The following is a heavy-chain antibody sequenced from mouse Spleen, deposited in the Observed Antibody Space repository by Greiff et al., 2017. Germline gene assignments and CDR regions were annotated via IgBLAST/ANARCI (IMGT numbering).Heavy chain of an antibody. CDR1: GFSLTNYA. V-gene: IGHV2-4-1*01. CDR2: IWSDGST. J-gene: IGHJ3*01. CDR3: ARAYSSGPFAY. Sequence: VNVVESGPGLVAPSQSLSITCTVSGFSLTNYAVHWVRQSPGKGLEWLGVIWSDGSTDYNAAFISRLSISKDNSKSQVFFKMNSLQADDTAIYYCARAYSSGPFAYWGQGTLVTVSA. D-gene: IGHD3-1*01.